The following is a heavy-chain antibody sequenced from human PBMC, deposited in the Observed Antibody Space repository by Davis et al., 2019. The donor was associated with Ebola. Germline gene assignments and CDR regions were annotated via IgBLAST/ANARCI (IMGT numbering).Heavy chain of an antibody. CDR1: GGSINNYH. CDR2: IYYSGST. CDR3: AGTYGGYVGY. V-gene: IGHV4-59*08. D-gene: IGHD4/OR15-4a*01. J-gene: IGHJ4*02. Sequence: SETLSLTCTVSGGSINNYHWSWIRQPPGRGLEWIGYIYYSGSTNYNPSLKSRVTISVDTSKNQFSLKLSSVTAADTAVYYCAGTYGGYVGYWGQGTLVTVSS.